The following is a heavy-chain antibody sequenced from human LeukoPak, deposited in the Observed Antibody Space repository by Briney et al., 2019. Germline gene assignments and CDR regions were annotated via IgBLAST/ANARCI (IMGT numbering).Heavy chain of an antibody. CDR1: GFTFSSYW. D-gene: IGHD3-9*01. V-gene: IGHV3-7*01. CDR3: AKDSLDGRGATGYYFGWFDP. CDR2: IKEDGSEK. Sequence: GGSLRLSGVASGFTFSSYWMRWVRQAPGKGLEWVANIKEDGSEKYYVDSVKGRFTISRDNAKNSLYLQMNSLRAEDTAVYYCAKDSLDGRGATGYYFGWFDPWGQGTLVTVSS. J-gene: IGHJ5*02.